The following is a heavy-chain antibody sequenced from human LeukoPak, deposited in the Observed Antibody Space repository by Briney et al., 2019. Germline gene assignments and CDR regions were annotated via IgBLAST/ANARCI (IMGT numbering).Heavy chain of an antibody. V-gene: IGHV3-48*02. CDR2: ITASGTAM. Sequence: GGSLRLSCAASGFTFSSYSMNWVRQAPGKGLEWVSHITASGTAMFYADSVRGRFTISRDNAKNSLYLQMNSLRDEDTAVYYCASSGSYRFDYWGQGTLVTVSS. D-gene: IGHD1-26*01. CDR3: ASSGSYRFDY. CDR1: GFTFSSYS. J-gene: IGHJ4*02.